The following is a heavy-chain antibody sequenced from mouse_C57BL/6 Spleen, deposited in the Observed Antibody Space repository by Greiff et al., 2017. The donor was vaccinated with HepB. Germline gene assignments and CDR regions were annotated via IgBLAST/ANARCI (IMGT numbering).Heavy chain of an antibody. Sequence: VQRVESGAELVRPGTSVKVSCKASGYAFTNYLIEWVKQRPGQGLEWIGVINPGSGGTNYNEKFKGKATLTADKSSSTAYMQLSSLTSEDSAVYFCARSPVVAKMDYWGQGTSVTVSS. V-gene: IGHV1-54*01. D-gene: IGHD1-1*01. CDR2: INPGSGGT. CDR3: ARSPVVAKMDY. J-gene: IGHJ4*01. CDR1: GYAFTNYL.